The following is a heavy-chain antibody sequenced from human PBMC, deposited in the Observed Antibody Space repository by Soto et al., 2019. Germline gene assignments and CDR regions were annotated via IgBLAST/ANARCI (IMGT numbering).Heavy chain of an antibody. V-gene: IGHV4-59*01. D-gene: IGHD2-8*01. J-gene: IGHJ4*02. CDR3: ARYNSYAIDY. CDR1: GTSISSYY. Sequence: TLSLTCTVSGTSISSYYWSWIRQPPGKGLEWIANIHYSGTTNYNPSLASRVTLSVDTSKNQFSLKMTSVTAADRAMYFCARYNSYAIDYWGRGTLVTVSS. CDR2: IHYSGTT.